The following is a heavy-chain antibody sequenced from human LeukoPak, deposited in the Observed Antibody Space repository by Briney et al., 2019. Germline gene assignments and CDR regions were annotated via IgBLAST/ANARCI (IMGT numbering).Heavy chain of an antibody. CDR2: INTYSNDT. D-gene: IGHD3-10*01. V-gene: IGHV1-18*01. CDR3: AREGSGGSRPSYHFYMDV. Sequence: ASVKVSCKASGYTFRSHIMTWVRQAPGQGLEWVGWINTYSNDTNYAQKIQGRVTLTTDTSTSTAYKELRSLRSDDTAVYYCAREGSGGSRPSYHFYMDVWGKGTRVTVSS. J-gene: IGHJ6*03. CDR1: GYTFRSHI.